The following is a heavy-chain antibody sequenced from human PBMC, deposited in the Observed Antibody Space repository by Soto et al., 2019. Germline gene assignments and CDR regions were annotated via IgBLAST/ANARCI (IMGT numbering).Heavy chain of an antibody. Sequence: EVQLLESGGGFVQPGGSLKLSCAASGFTFTNYGMTWVRQAPGKGLEWVSTITNTGGNTYYADSVKGRFTISRDNSKNTLHLQRHSLRAEDTAVYYCAKHGRSCSSTSCYSRDNWFDPWGQGTLVTVSS. J-gene: IGHJ5*02. CDR3: AKHGRSCSSTSCYSRDNWFDP. CDR1: GFTFTNYG. CDR2: ITNTGGNT. D-gene: IGHD2-2*01. V-gene: IGHV3-23*01.